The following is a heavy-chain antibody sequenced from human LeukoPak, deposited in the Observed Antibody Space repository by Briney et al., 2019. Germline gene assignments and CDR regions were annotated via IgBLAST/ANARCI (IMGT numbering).Heavy chain of an antibody. CDR3: AMTWIQLWQPFGDY. Sequence: GGSLRLSCAASGFTFSSYAMSWVRQAPGKGLEWVSAISGSGGSTYYADSVKGRFTISRDNSKNTLYLQMNSLRAEDTAVYYCAMTWIQLWQPFGDYWGQGTLVTVSS. CDR1: GFTFSSYA. J-gene: IGHJ4*02. D-gene: IGHD5-18*01. V-gene: IGHV3-23*01. CDR2: ISGSGGST.